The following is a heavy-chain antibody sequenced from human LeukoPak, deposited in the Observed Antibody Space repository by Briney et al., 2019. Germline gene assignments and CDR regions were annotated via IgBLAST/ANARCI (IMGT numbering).Heavy chain of an antibody. Sequence: PGGSLRLSCAASGFTVSSNYMSWVRQAPGKGLEWISVIYSGGSTYYADSVKGRFTISRDNSKNTLYLQMNSLRAEDTAVYYCASHPYGDYGGVEFDYWGQGTLVTVSS. CDR2: IYSGGST. D-gene: IGHD4-17*01. J-gene: IGHJ4*02. V-gene: IGHV3-53*01. CDR3: ASHPYGDYGGVEFDY. CDR1: GFTVSSNY.